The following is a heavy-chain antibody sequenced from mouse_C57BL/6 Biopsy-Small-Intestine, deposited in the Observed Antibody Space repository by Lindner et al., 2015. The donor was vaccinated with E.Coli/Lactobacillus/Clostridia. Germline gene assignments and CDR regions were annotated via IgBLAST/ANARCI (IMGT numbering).Heavy chain of an antibody. Sequence: VQLQESGPELAKPGASVKISCKASGYSFTGYYMNWVKQSHGNILDWIGYIYPFNGLSSYNQKFKGKATLTVDKSSSTAYMELRSLTSDDSAVYYCASLTGTKGYFDYWGQGTTLTVSS. CDR1: GYSFTGYY. J-gene: IGHJ2*01. V-gene: IGHV1-31*01. CDR2: IYPFNGLS. D-gene: IGHD4-1*01. CDR3: ASLTGTKGYFDY.